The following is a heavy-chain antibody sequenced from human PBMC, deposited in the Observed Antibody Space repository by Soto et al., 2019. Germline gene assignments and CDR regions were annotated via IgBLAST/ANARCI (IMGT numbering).Heavy chain of an antibody. CDR1: VFTFSSDW. V-gene: IGHV3-74*01. D-gene: IGHD1-1*01. CDR2: INKDGSYK. J-gene: IGHJ4*02. Sequence: GGSLRLSCATSVFTFSSDWMHWFRQAPGKGLVWVSRINKDGSYKNYADFVEGRFTISRDDAKSELYLQMDRLRAEDTAVYYCARGGLEPFDYLGQGALVTVSS. CDR3: ARGGLEPFDY.